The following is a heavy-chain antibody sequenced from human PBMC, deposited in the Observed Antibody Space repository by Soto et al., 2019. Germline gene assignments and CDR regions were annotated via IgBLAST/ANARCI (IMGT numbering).Heavy chain of an antibody. V-gene: IGHV4-34*01. CDR1: GGSFSGYY. Sequence: QVQLQQWGAGLLKPSETLSLTCAVYGGSFSGYYWTWIRQPPGTGLEWIGEINHGGSTNYNPSLKRRVTISVDTSKNQFSLKLTSVTAADTAVYYCARDKITGLFDYWGQGTLVTVSS. D-gene: IGHD2-8*02. CDR3: ARDKITGLFDY. J-gene: IGHJ4*02. CDR2: INHGGST.